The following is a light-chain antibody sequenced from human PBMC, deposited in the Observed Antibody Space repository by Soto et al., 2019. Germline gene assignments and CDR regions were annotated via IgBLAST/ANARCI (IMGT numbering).Light chain of an antibody. Sequence: DVQMTHSPSSLSAFAGDRVTITSRASQGIAPYLAWFQQKPGKVPKLLIYATSTLQSGVPSRFSGSGSGTDFTLTINSLQPEDVGTYYCQKYNSAPLTFGGGTKVDIK. CDR2: ATS. CDR3: QKYNSAPLT. CDR1: QGIAPY. V-gene: IGKV1-27*01. J-gene: IGKJ4*01.